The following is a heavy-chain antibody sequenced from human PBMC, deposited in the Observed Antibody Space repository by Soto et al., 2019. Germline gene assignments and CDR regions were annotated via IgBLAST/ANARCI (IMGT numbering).Heavy chain of an antibody. Sequence: PGGSLRLSCAASGFTFSSYGMSWVRQAPGEGLEWVSGISYSSVTIDYADSVKGRFTISRDNAKNSLYLQMNSLRAEDTAFYYCARDHDEDFGYDLDYLDYWGQGTLVTVSS. CDR1: GFTFSSYG. J-gene: IGHJ4*02. V-gene: IGHV3-20*04. D-gene: IGHD5-12*01. CDR2: ISYSSVTI. CDR3: ARDHDEDFGYDLDYLDY.